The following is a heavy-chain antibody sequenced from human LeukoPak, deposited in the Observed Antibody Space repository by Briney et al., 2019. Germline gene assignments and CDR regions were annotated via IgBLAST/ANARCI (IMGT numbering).Heavy chain of an antibody. CDR1: GFTFSTYA. CDR2: FTAGSGSA. J-gene: IGHJ3*02. V-gene: IGHV3-23*01. D-gene: IGHD4-17*01. Sequence: GGSLRLSCTASGFTFSTYAMMWVRQIPGKGLEWVSAFTAGSGSALYADSVKGRFTISRDDSKHTLFLQMNSLRAEDTAVYYCARDPNGDYIGAFDMWGPGTMVTVSS. CDR3: ARDPNGDYIGAFDM.